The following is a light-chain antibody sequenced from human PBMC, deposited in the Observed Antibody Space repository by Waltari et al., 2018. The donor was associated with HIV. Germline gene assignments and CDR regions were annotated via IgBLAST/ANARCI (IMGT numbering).Light chain of an antibody. J-gene: IGKJ3*01. CDR3: QQSNSFPFT. V-gene: IGKV1-9*01. Sequence: DIQLTQSPSFLSASVGARVIITCRAPKLLICEASTLQGGVPSRFSGSGSGTEFTLTITSLQPEDFATYYCQQSNSFPFTFGPGTTVDIK. CDR2: EAS.